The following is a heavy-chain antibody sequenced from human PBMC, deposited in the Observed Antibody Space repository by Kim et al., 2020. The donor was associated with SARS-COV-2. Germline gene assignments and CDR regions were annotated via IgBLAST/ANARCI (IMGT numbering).Heavy chain of an antibody. CDR2: IRSKSYGGTT. Sequence: GGSLRLSCTASGFTFGDFAMSWFRPAPGKGLDWVGFIRSKSYGGTTEYAASVKGRFTISRDDSKSIAYLQMNSLKTEDTAVYYCTRRYSPYYYDSSGYYLFAYWGQGTLVTVSS. J-gene: IGHJ4*02. D-gene: IGHD3-22*01. CDR1: GFTFGDFA. V-gene: IGHV3-49*03. CDR3: TRRYSPYYYDSSGYYLFAY.